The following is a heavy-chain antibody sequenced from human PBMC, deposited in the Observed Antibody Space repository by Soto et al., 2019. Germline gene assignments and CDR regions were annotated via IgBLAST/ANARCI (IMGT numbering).Heavy chain of an antibody. CDR3: ARDPREYYFDY. CDR2: ISSSGSTI. CDR1: GFTFSDYY. Sequence: GGSLRLSCAASGFTFSDYYMSWIRQAPGRGLEWVSYISSSGSTIYYADSVKGRFTISRDNAKNSLYLQMNSLRAEDTAVYYCARDPREYYFDYWGQGTLVTVSS. V-gene: IGHV3-11*01. J-gene: IGHJ4*02.